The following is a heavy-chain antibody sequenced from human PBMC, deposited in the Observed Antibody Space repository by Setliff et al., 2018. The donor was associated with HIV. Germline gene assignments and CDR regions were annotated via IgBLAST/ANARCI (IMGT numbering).Heavy chain of an antibody. CDR3: ASASGYCRSGVCYIGVHKTPDKYYCDS. D-gene: IGHD2-8*01. J-gene: IGHJ4*02. V-gene: IGHV1-69*13. CDR1: GDTFSNSA. Sequence: GASVKVSCKASGDTFSNSAIYWVRQAPGQGLEWMGGIIPLYGTSNYARKFHGRVAITADELMTTAYMELTSLRSEDTAVYFCASASGYCRSGVCYIGVHKTPDKYYCDSWGQGTLVTVSS. CDR2: IIPLYGTS.